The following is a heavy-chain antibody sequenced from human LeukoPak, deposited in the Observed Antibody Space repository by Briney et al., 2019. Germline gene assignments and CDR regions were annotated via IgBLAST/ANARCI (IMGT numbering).Heavy chain of an antibody. CDR1: GFTFSSYE. V-gene: IGHV3-48*03. CDR2: ISSSGSTI. D-gene: IGHD3-10*01. Sequence: GGSLRRSCAASGFTFSSYEMNWVRQAPGKGLEWVSYISSSGSTIYYADSVKGRFTISRDNAKNSLYLQMNSLGAEDTAVYYCARGLLWFGELSLFDYWGQGTLVTVSS. CDR3: ARGLLWFGELSLFDY. J-gene: IGHJ4*02.